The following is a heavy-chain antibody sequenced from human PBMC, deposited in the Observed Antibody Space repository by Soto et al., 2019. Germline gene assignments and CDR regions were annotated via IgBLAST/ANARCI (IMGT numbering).Heavy chain of an antibody. CDR1: GFTFSSYD. Sequence: EVQLLESGGGLVQPGGSLRLSCAASGFTFSSYDMNWVRQAPGRGLEWVSVISGSGGSTYYADSVKGRFTISRDNSKNTLYLQMNRLRAEDTAVYYCARRSSGWYFDYWGQGTLVTVSS. D-gene: IGHD6-19*01. V-gene: IGHV3-23*01. J-gene: IGHJ4*02. CDR3: ARRSSGWYFDY. CDR2: ISGSGGST.